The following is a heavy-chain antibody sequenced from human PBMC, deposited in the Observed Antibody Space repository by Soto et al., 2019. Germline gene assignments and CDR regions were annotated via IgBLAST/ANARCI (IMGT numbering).Heavy chain of an antibody. V-gene: IGHV3-9*01. Sequence: GGSLRLSCAASGFTFDDYAMHWVRQVPGKGLEWVSGINWNSGSIGYGDSVKGRFAISRDNAKNPLHLQMNSLSAEDTAFYYCVKDESINWYSGHFRHWGQGTLVTVSS. CDR3: VKDESINWYSGHFRH. D-gene: IGHD6-13*01. CDR2: INWNSGSI. J-gene: IGHJ1*01. CDR1: GFTFDDYA.